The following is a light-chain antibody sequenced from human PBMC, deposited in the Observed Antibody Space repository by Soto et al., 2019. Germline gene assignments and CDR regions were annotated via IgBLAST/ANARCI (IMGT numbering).Light chain of an antibody. CDR1: QSVSSSY. Sequence: EIVLTQSPGTLSLSPGERVTLSCRASQSVSSSYLAWYPQKPGQAPRLLIYGASSRATGIPARFSGSGSGTDFPLTISRLEPEDFAVYYCQQYGSSLYAFGQGSNLEIK. CDR2: GAS. CDR3: QQYGSSLYA. J-gene: IGKJ2*01. V-gene: IGKV3-20*01.